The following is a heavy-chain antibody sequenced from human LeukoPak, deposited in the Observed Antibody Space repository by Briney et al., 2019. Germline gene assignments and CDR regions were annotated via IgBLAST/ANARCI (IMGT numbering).Heavy chain of an antibody. V-gene: IGHV4-59*08. CDR2: IYYSGST. Sequence: PSETLSLTCTVSGGSISSYYWSWTRQPPGKGLEWIGYIYYSGSTNYNPSLKSRVTISVDTSTNQFSLKLSSVTAADTAVYYCARSRGYSYGHYYFDCWGQGTLVTVSS. CDR3: ARSRGYSYGHYYFDC. CDR1: GGSISSYY. D-gene: IGHD5-18*01. J-gene: IGHJ4*02.